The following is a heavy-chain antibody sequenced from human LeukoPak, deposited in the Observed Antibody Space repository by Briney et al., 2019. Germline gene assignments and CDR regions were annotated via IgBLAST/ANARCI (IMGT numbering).Heavy chain of an antibody. CDR1: GGSISSYY. V-gene: IGHV4-59*12. Sequence: PSETPSLTCTVSGGSISSYYWSWIRQPPGKGLEWIGYIYYSGSTNYNPSLKSRVTISVDTSKNQFSLKLSSVTAADTAVYYCARILVYGSGSYYRRVYYFDYWGQGTLVTVSS. J-gene: IGHJ4*02. CDR3: ARILVYGSGSYYRRVYYFDY. D-gene: IGHD3-10*01. CDR2: IYYSGST.